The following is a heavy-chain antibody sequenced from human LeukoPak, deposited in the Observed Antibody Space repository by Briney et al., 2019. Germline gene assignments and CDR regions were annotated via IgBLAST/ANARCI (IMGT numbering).Heavy chain of an antibody. CDR3: AGSSSGWYGEIWFDP. D-gene: IGHD6-19*01. J-gene: IGHJ5*02. Sequence: PGGSLRLSCAPSGFTFSSYGMHWVRQAPGKGLEWVAFIRYDGSNKYYADSVKGRFTISRDNSKNTLYLQMNSLRAEDTAVYYCAGSSSGWYGEIWFDPWGQGTLVTVS. CDR2: IRYDGSNK. CDR1: GFTFSSYG. V-gene: IGHV3-30*02.